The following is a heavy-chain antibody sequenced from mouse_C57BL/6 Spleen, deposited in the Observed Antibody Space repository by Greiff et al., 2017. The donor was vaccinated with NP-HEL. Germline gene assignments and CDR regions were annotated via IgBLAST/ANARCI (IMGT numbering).Heavy chain of an antibody. CDR2: IYPYNGVS. CDR3: ARDLLRGAMDY. J-gene: IGHJ4*01. Sequence: EVKLVESGPELVKPGASVKISCKASGYSFTGYYMHWVKQSHGNILDWIGYIYPYNGVSSYNQKFKGKATLTVDKSSSTAYMELRSLTSEDSAVYYCARDLLRGAMDYWGQGTSVTVSS. CDR1: GYSFTGYY. D-gene: IGHD3-1*01. V-gene: IGHV1-31*01.